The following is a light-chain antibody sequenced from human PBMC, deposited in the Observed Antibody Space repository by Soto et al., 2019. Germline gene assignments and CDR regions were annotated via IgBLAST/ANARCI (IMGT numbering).Light chain of an antibody. CDR1: SGHSSDA. Sequence: QLVMTQSPSASASLGVSVKLTCTLSSGHSSDAIAWHQQQPEKGPRYLMKLNSDGSLSRGDGIPDRFSGSTSGAERYLTISSLQSEDEADYYCQTWGTGIKVFGGGTKLTVL. V-gene: IGLV4-69*01. CDR3: QTWGTGIKV. CDR2: LNSDGSL. J-gene: IGLJ3*02.